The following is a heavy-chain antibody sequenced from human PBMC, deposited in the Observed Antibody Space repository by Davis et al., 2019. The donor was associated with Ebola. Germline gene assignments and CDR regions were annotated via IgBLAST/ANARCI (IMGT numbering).Heavy chain of an antibody. Sequence: SETLSLTCTVSGGSISSGDYYWSWIRQPPGKGLEWIGYIYYSGSTYYNPSLKSRVTISVDTSKNQFSLKLSSVTAADTAVYYCARAGIAAAGPRNAFDIWGQGTMVTVSS. V-gene: IGHV4-30-4*02. CDR2: IYYSGST. CDR3: ARAGIAAAGPRNAFDI. J-gene: IGHJ3*02. CDR1: GGSISSGDYY. D-gene: IGHD6-13*01.